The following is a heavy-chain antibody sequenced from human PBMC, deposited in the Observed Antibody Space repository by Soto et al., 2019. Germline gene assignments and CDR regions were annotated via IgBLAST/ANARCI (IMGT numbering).Heavy chain of an antibody. CDR3: ARNSGYYDSSGYYLPY. D-gene: IGHD3-22*01. CDR2: ISSSGSTI. J-gene: IGHJ4*02. V-gene: IGHV3-11*01. CDR1: GFTFSYYY. Sequence: PGGSLRLSCAASGFTFSYYYMSWIRQAPGKGLEWVSYISSSGSTIYYADSVKGRFTISRDNAKNSLYLQMNSLRAEDTAVYYCARNSGYYDSSGYYLPYWGQGTLVTVSS.